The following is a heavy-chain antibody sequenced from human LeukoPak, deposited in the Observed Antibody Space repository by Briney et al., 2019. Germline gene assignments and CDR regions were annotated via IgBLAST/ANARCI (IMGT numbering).Heavy chain of an antibody. V-gene: IGHV4-39*01. J-gene: IGHJ4*02. CDR3: AGGDFYYFDY. D-gene: IGHD3-10*01. Sequence: SETLSLTCTVSDGSISGSGFYWGWIRQPPGKGLEWIGSIYYSGNTYYNPSLKSRVTISVDTSENQFSLKLSSVTAADTAVYYCAGGDFYYFDYWGQGTLVTVSS. CDR1: DGSISGSGFY. CDR2: IYYSGNT.